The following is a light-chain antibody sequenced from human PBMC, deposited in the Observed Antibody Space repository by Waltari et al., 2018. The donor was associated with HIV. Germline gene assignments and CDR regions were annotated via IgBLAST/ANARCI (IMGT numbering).Light chain of an antibody. J-gene: IGLJ3*02. CDR1: SSNIGSNY. V-gene: IGLV1-47*01. CDR3: AAWDDSLSGLV. CDR2: RNN. Sequence: QSVLTQPPSASGTPGQRVTISCSGSSSNIGSNYVYWYQQLPGTAPKLLIYRNNQRPSGALGRFSCSRSGTSASLAISGRRSEDGADYYCAAWDDSLSGLVFGGGTKLTVL.